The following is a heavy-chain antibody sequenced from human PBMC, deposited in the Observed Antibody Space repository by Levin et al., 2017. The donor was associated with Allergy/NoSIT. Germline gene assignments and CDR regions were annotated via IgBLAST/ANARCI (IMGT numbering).Heavy chain of an antibody. D-gene: IGHD2/OR15-2a*01. CDR3: AKELFPYVFDAFDI. J-gene: IGHJ3*02. Sequence: GGSLRLSCAASGFTFSSYGMHWVRQAPGKGLEWVAVISYDGSNKYYADSVKGRFTISRDNSKNTLYLQMNSLRAEDTAVYYCAKELFPYVFDAFDIWGQGTMVTVSS. CDR2: ISYDGSNK. V-gene: IGHV3-30*18. CDR1: GFTFSSYG.